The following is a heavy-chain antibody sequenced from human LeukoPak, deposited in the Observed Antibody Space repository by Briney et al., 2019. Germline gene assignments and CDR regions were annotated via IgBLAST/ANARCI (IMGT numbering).Heavy chain of an antibody. V-gene: IGHV3-7*01. D-gene: IGHD2-2*02. CDR3: ARGSRLVVPAAINPIDY. J-gene: IGHJ4*02. Sequence: DSLKGRFTISRDNTKNSLYLQMNSLRAEDTAVYYCARGSRLVVPAAINPIDYWGQGTLVTVSS.